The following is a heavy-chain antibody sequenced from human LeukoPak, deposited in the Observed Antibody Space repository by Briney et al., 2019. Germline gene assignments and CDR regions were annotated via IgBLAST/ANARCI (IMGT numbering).Heavy chain of an antibody. CDR1: GFTFSSYN. D-gene: IGHD2-2*01. CDR3: ARVGGHCTSTSCPPPDY. CDR2: IDSSSRYI. J-gene: IGHJ4*02. Sequence: GGSLGLSCAASGFTFSSYNMDWVRQAPGKGLEWVSFIDSSSRYIYQADSVKGRFTISRDNAKSSVFLQMNSLRAEDTAVYYCARVGGHCTSTSCPPPDYWGQGTLVTVSS. V-gene: IGHV3-21*01.